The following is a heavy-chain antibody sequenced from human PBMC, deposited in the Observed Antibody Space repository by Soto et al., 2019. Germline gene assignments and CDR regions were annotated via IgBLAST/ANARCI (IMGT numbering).Heavy chain of an antibody. Sequence: QVQLVQSGAEVKKPGSSVKVSCKASGGTFSSYAISWVRQAPGQGREWMGGIIPIFGTANYAQKFQGRVTITADKATSTAYMELSSLRSEDKAVYYCARAKYSSSWSRGGFDYWGQGTLVTVSS. J-gene: IGHJ4*02. CDR1: GGTFSSYA. CDR3: ARAKYSSSWSRGGFDY. D-gene: IGHD6-13*01. V-gene: IGHV1-69*06. CDR2: IIPIFGTA.